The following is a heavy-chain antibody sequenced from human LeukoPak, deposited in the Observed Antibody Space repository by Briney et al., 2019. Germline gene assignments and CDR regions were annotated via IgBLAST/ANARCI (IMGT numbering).Heavy chain of an antibody. J-gene: IGHJ4*02. CDR2: IKSKTDGGTT. V-gene: IGHV3-15*01. D-gene: IGHD5-18*01. CDR3: TSGLHLWF. Sequence: GGSLRLSCAASGFTFSDAWMSWVRQAPGKGLERVGLIKSKTDGGTTDCAAPVKGRFTISRDDSKNTVYLQMSSLKTEDTAVYYCTSGLHLWFWGQGTLVTVSS. CDR1: GFTFSDAW.